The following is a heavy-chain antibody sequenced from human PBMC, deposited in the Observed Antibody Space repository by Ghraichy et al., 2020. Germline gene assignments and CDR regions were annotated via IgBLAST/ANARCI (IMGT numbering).Heavy chain of an antibody. CDR1: GGSISGYC. V-gene: IGHV4-59*08. Sequence: SETLSLTCTVSGGSISGYCWNWLRQPPGKGLEWIGHISHSGNTDYNPSLTSRVTISVDTSKNQLSLKMSSVTAADTALYYCARGYKPGWYGELGCWGQGTLVTVSS. CDR3: ARGYKPGWYGELGC. J-gene: IGHJ4*02. D-gene: IGHD6-19*01. CDR2: ISHSGNT.